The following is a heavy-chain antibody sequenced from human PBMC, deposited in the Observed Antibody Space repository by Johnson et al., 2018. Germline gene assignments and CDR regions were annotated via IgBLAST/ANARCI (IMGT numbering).Heavy chain of an antibody. V-gene: IGHV3-30-3*02. J-gene: IGHJ1*01. CDR2: ISYDGSNK. CDR1: GFTFSSYA. D-gene: IGHD2-21*02. Sequence: QVQLVQSGGGLVQPGRSLRLSCAASGFTFSSYAMHWVRQAPGKGLEWVAVISYDGSNKYYADSVKGRFTISRDTSKNTLYLQMNSLRAEDTAVYYCAKKHGYCGGDCYSYFQHWGQGTLVTVSS. CDR3: AKKHGYCGGDCYSYFQH.